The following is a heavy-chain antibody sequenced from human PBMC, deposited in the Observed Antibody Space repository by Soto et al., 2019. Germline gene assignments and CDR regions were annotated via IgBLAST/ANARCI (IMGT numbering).Heavy chain of an antibody. CDR1: GFTFSSYA. Sequence: GESLKISCAASGFTFSSYAMSWVRQAPGKGLEWVSAISGSGGSTYYADSVKGRFTISRDNSKNTLYLQMNSLRAEDTAVYYCAKDRSEGILTGYSHFDYWGQGTLVTVSS. D-gene: IGHD3-9*01. CDR2: ISGSGGST. J-gene: IGHJ4*02. CDR3: AKDRSEGILTGYSHFDY. V-gene: IGHV3-23*01.